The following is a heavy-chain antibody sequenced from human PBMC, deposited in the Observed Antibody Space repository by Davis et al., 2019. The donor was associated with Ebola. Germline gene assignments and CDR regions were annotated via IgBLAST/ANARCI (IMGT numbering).Heavy chain of an antibody. D-gene: IGHD2-2*02. CDR1: GGSFSGYY. CDR3: ARHDCSSTSCYSNWFDP. V-gene: IGHV4-34*01. J-gene: IGHJ5*02. CDR2: INHSGST. Sequence: GSLRLSCAVYGGSFSGYYWSWIRQPPGKGLEWIGEINHSGSTNYNPSLKSRVTISVDTSKNQFSLKLSSVTAADTAVHYCARHDCSSTSCYSNWFDPWGQGTLVTVSS.